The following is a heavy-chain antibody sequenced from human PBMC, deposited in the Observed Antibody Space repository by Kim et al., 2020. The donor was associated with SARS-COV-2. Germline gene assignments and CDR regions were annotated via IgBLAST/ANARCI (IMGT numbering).Heavy chain of an antibody. D-gene: IGHD5-18*01. Sequence: GGSLRLSCAASGFTVSSNYMSWVRQAPGKGLEWVSVIYSGGSTYYADSVKGRFTISRDNSKNTLYLQMNSLRAEDTAVYYCATTWIQLCSLGSFYYYGMDVWGQGTTVTVSS. CDR2: IYSGGST. J-gene: IGHJ6*02. CDR3: ATTWIQLCSLGSFYYYGMDV. V-gene: IGHV3-66*01. CDR1: GFTVSSNY.